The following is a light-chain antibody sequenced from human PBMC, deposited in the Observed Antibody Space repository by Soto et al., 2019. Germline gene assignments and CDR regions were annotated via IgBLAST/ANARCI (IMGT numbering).Light chain of an antibody. J-gene: IGLJ2*01. CDR1: NIGVKS. V-gene: IGLV3-21*02. Sequence: SSELTQPPSVSVAPGQTATITCGGSNIGVKSVHWYQQRPGQAPILAVYDDSSRPSGITERFSGSNSGNTATLTISRVEAGDEADYYCQVWHNTNDQGIFGGGTKVTVL. CDR2: DDS. CDR3: QVWHNTNDQGI.